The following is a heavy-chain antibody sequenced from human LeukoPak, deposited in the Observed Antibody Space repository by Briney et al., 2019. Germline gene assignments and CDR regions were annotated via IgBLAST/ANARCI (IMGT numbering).Heavy chain of an antibody. V-gene: IGHV3-33*01. D-gene: IGHD3-22*01. Sequence: QPGGSLRLSCAASGFTFRNYGMHWVRQAPGKGLEWVAVIWYDGSNKYYGDSVKGRFTISRDNSKSTMYLQMNSVTAEDTAVYYCARGLPDRSGYFEDWGQGTLVTVSS. CDR2: IWYDGSNK. J-gene: IGHJ4*02. CDR3: ARGLPDRSGYFED. CDR1: GFTFRNYG.